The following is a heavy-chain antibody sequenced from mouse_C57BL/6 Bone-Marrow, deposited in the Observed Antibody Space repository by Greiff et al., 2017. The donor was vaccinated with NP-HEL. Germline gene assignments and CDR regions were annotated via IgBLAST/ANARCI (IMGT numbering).Heavy chain of an antibody. CDR1: GYTFTSYW. Sequence: QVQLQQPGAELVKPGASVKLSCKASGYTFTSYWMHWVKQRPGRGLEWIGRIDPNSGGTKYNEKFKSKATLTVDKPSSTAYMQLSSLTSEDSAVYYCARSRALYYDYDDGHYYAMDYWGQGTSVTVSS. V-gene: IGHV1-72*01. CDR2: IDPNSGGT. D-gene: IGHD2-4*01. CDR3: ARSRALYYDYDDGHYYAMDY. J-gene: IGHJ4*01.